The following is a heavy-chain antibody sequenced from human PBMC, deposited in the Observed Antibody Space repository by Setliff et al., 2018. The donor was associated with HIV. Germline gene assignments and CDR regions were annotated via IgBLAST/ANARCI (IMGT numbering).Heavy chain of an antibody. V-gene: IGHV5-51*01. J-gene: IGHJ3*01. CDR2: IFPADSDT. D-gene: IGHD3-22*01. Sequence: PGESLKISCRGFGYSFGDYWIGWVRQVPGKGLEWMGIIFPADSDTRVSPSFQGQVTISADKSTYAAFLQWTSLKASDTGMYYCARHRVDTSMLVVKDPGAFDLWGQGTLVTVS. CDR3: ARHRVDTSMLVVKDPGAFDL. CDR1: GYSFGDYW.